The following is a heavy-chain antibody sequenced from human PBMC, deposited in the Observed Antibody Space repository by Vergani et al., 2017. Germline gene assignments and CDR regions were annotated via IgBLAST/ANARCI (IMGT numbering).Heavy chain of an antibody. J-gene: IGHJ6*03. Sequence: QVQLVQSGAEVKKPGSSVKVSCKASGCTFSSYAISWVRQAPGQGLEWMGRIIPILGIAKYAQKFQGRVTITADKSTSTAYMELSSRRSEDTAVYYCARERYYYYYMDVWGKGTTVTVSS. CDR2: IIPILGIA. CDR1: GCTFSSYA. CDR3: ARERYYYYYMDV. V-gene: IGHV1-69*04.